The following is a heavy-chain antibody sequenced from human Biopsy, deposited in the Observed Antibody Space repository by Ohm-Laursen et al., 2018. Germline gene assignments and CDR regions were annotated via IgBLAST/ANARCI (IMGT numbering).Heavy chain of an antibody. V-gene: IGHV3-11*01. CDR2: ISGSGVTK. CDR1: GFTFSGYW. D-gene: IGHD3-10*01. J-gene: IGHJ4*02. CDR3: ATDGAGSYNEN. Sequence: SLRLSCAASGFTFSGYWMHWVRQAPGKGLEWLSYISGSGVTKMYADSVKGRFTVSRDNAKNSLYLEMNNLTVEDTAVYYCATDGAGSYNENWGQGTLVSVSS.